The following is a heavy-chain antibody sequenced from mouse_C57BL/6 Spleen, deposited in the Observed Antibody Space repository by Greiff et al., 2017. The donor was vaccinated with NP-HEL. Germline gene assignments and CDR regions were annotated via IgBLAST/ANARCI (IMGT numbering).Heavy chain of an antibody. CDR2: IYPGDGDT. CDR3: ARMDDGYSVFYYAMDY. D-gene: IGHD2-3*01. CDR1: GYAFSSSW. Sequence: QVQLQQSGPELVKPGASVKISCKASGYAFSSSWMNWVKQRPGKGLEWIGRIYPGDGDTNYNGKFKGKATLTADKSSSTAYMQLSSLTSEDSAVYFCARMDDGYSVFYYAMDYWGQGTSVTVSS. V-gene: IGHV1-82*01. J-gene: IGHJ4*01.